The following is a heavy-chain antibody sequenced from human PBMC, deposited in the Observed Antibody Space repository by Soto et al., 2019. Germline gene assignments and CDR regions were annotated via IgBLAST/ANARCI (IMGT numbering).Heavy chain of an antibody. CDR1: GGTFSSYA. V-gene: IGHV1-69*13. CDR3: ARDDGLADYGDARGNYYYYGMDV. CDR2: IIPIFGTA. J-gene: IGHJ6*02. D-gene: IGHD4-17*01. Sequence: GASVKVSCKASGGTFSSYAISWVRQAPGQGLEWMGGIIPIFGTANYAQKFQGRVTITADESTSTAYMELSSLRSEDTAVYYCARDDGLADYGDARGNYYYYGMDVWGQGTTVTVSS.